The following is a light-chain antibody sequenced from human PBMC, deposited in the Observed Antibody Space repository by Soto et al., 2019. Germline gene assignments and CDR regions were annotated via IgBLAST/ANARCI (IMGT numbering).Light chain of an antibody. Sequence: EIVLTQSPGTLSLSPGERATLSCRASETVSSTYLTWYQQKPGQAPRLLIYSASSRATGIPDRFSGRESGTDFTLTISRLEPEDCAVYYCQVYRSSLYTFGQGTKLELK. CDR1: ETVSSTY. CDR3: QVYRSSLYT. V-gene: IGKV3-20*01. J-gene: IGKJ2*01. CDR2: SAS.